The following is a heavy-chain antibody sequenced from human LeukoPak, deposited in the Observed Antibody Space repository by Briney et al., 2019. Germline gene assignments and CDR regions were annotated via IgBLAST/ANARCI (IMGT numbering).Heavy chain of an antibody. CDR2: INTDGSST. CDR3: ARVVRLSSTTSGYFDY. D-gene: IGHD2-2*01. CDR1: GFTFSSYW. Sequence: GGSLRLSCAASGFTFSSYWMHWVRQAPGKGLVWVSRINTDGSSTSYADSVKGRFTISRDNSKNTLYLQMNSLRAEDTAVYYCARVVRLSSTTSGYFDYWGQGTLVTVSS. J-gene: IGHJ4*02. V-gene: IGHV3-74*01.